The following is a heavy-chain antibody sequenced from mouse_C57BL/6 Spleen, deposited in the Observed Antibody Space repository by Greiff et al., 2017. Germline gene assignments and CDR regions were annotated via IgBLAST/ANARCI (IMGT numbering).Heavy chain of an antibody. J-gene: IGHJ3*01. CDR2: SRNKANDYTT. CDR3: ARGHDGAWFAY. D-gene: IGHD2-12*01. Sequence: EVKLMESGGGLVQSGRSLRLSCATSGFTFSDFYMEWVRQAPGKGLEWIAASRNKANDYTTEYSASVKGRFIVSRDTSQSILYLQMNALRAEDTAIYYCARGHDGAWFAYWGQGTLVTVSA. V-gene: IGHV7-1*01. CDR1: GFTFSDFY.